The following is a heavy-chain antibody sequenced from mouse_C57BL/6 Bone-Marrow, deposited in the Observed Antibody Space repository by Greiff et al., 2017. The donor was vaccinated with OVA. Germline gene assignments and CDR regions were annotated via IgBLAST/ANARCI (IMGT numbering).Heavy chain of an antibody. D-gene: IGHD2-1*01. CDR2: IRLKSDNYAT. J-gene: IGHJ1*03. CDR3: TGSHGNYWYFDV. V-gene: IGHV6-3*01. Sequence: EVKLLESGGGLVQPGGSMKLSCVASGFTFSNYWMNWVRQSPEKGLEWVAQIRLKSDNYATHYAESVKGRFTISRDDSKSSVYLQMNNLRAEDTGIYYCTGSHGNYWYFDVWGTGTTVTVSS. CDR1: GFTFSNYW.